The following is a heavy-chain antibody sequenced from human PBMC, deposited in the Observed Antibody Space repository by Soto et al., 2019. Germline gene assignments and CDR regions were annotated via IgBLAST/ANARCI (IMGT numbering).Heavy chain of an antibody. CDR3: ATDPYDSLTGYINWFDP. J-gene: IGHJ5*02. CDR2: ISWNSGNI. CDR1: GLTFHNYS. D-gene: IGHD3-9*01. Sequence: EVQLVESGGGLVQPGRSLRLSCAASGLTFHNYSMHWVRQAPGKGLEWVAGISWNSGNIDFGDSVKGRFTISRDNAKNSLYLQMTSLRPGDTAGYYCATDPYDSLTGYINWFDPWGQGALVTVSS. V-gene: IGHV3-9*01.